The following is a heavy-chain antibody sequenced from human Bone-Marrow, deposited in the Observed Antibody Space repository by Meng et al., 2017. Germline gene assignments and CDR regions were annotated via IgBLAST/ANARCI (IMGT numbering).Heavy chain of an antibody. D-gene: IGHD2-2*01. J-gene: IGHJ3*02. CDR3: AREIPGGASAFDI. Sequence: GGSLRLSCAASGFTFSSYEMNWVRQAPGKGLEWVSYISSSGSTIYYADSVKGRFTISRDNAKNSLYLQMNSLRAEDTAVYYCAREIPGGASAFDIWGQGTLVTVSS. CDR1: GFTFSSYE. CDR2: ISSSGSTI. V-gene: IGHV3-48*03.